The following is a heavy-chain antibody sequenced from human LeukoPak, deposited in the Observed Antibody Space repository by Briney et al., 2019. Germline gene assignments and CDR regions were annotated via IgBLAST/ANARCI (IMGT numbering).Heavy chain of an antibody. CDR2: IYYSGSS. CDR1: GGSISSYY. J-gene: IGHJ4*02. Sequence: SETLSLTCTVSGGSISSYYWSWIRQPPGKGLEWIGYIYYSGSSNYNPSLMSRVAISVDTSKNQFSLKLGSVTAADAAVYYCARGESSNWSFDYWGQGTLVTVSS. CDR3: ARGESSNWSFDY. D-gene: IGHD6-13*01. V-gene: IGHV4-59*01.